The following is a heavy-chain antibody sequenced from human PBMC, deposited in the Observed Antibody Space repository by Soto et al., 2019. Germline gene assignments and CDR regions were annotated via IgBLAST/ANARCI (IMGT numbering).Heavy chain of an antibody. D-gene: IGHD6-6*01. CDR1: GFTFSSYA. Sequence: PGGSLRLSXAASGFTFSSYAVSWARQTPGKGLEWVSTISASGAYTYYADSVKGRFTISRDNSKNTLYLQMRSLRAGDTATYYCAKEVIAARPYYFDYWGQGTLVTVSS. CDR3: AKEVIAARPYYFDY. V-gene: IGHV3-23*01. J-gene: IGHJ4*02. CDR2: ISASGAYT.